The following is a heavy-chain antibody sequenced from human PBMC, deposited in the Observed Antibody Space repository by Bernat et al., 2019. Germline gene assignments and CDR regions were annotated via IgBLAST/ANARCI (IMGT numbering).Heavy chain of an antibody. Sequence: EVQVVESGGGLVQPGGSLRLSCAVSGFIFSNYWMTWVRQAPGKGLEWVANIKRDGTEIYYVDSVKGRFTISRDNAKNSLYLQMNSLRDEDTAVYYCARWGFHGGLDYWGQGTLVTVSS. D-gene: IGHD7-27*01. CDR3: ARWGFHGGLDY. J-gene: IGHJ4*02. V-gene: IGHV3-7*01. CDR1: GFIFSNYW. CDR2: IKRDGTEI.